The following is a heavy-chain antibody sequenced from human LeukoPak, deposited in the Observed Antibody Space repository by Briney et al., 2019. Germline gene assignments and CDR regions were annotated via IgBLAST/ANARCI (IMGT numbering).Heavy chain of an antibody. V-gene: IGHV3-23*01. CDR2: ISGSGGST. Sequence: GGSLRLSCVASGFTFGKYWMSWVRQAPGKGLEWVSAISGSGGSTYYADSVKGRFTISRDNSKNTLYLQMNSLRAEDTAVYYCAKAIFGVAPYDYWGQGTLVTVSS. J-gene: IGHJ4*02. CDR3: AKAIFGVAPYDY. CDR1: GFTFGKYW. D-gene: IGHD3-3*02.